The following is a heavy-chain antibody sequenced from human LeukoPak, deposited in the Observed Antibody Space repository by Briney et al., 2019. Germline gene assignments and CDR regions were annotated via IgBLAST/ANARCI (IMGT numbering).Heavy chain of an antibody. CDR3: ARVLEYYYDSSGHRDAFDI. V-gene: IGHV4-39*01. Sequence: SETLSLTCTVSGGSISSYYWSWIRQPPGKGLEWIGSIYYSGSTYYNPSLKSRVTISVDTSKNQFSLKLSSVTAADTAVYYCARVLEYYYDSSGHRDAFDIWGQGTMVTVSS. J-gene: IGHJ3*02. D-gene: IGHD3-22*01. CDR2: IYYSGST. CDR1: GGSISSYY.